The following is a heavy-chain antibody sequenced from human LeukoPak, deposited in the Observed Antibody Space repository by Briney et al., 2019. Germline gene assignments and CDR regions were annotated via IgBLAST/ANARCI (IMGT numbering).Heavy chain of an antibody. CDR3: ARGEQGLLWFGELLSH. Sequence: SVKVSCKASGYTFTSYYLHWVRQAPGQGLEWMGGIIPIFGTTNYAQKFQGRVTITADESTSTAYMELSSLRSEDTAVYYCARGEQGLLWFGELLSHWGQGTPVTVSS. CDR1: GYTFTSYY. CDR2: IIPIFGTT. V-gene: IGHV1-69*13. D-gene: IGHD3-10*01. J-gene: IGHJ4*02.